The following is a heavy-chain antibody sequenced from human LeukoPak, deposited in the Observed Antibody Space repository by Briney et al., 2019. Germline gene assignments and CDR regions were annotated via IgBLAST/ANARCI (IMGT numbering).Heavy chain of an antibody. D-gene: IGHD5-12*01. Sequence: GGSLRLSCSASGFNFSSYAMHWVRQAPGKGLEYVSGISRNGGNTYYADSVKGRFTISRDNSKNTLYLQMASLTAEDTALYYCVKSLVATLYHFDYWGQGTLVTVSS. V-gene: IGHV3-64D*09. J-gene: IGHJ4*02. CDR3: VKSLVATLYHFDY. CDR2: ISRNGGNT. CDR1: GFNFSSYA.